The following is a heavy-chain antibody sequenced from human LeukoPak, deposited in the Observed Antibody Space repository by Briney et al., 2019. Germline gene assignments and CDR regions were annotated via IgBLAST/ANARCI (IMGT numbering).Heavy chain of an antibody. CDR1: GGTFSSYA. Sequence: SVKVSCKASGGTFSSYAISWVRQAPGQGLEWMGRIIPILGIANYAQKFQGRVTITADKSTSTAYMELSSLRSEDTAVYYCAVEPAAISGEVVDYYYGMDVWGQGTTVTVSS. D-gene: IGHD2-2*02. CDR3: AVEPAAISGEVVDYYYGMDV. CDR2: IIPILGIA. V-gene: IGHV1-69*04. J-gene: IGHJ6*02.